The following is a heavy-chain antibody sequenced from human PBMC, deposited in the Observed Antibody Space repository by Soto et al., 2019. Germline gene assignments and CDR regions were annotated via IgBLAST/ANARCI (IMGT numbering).Heavy chain of an antibody. D-gene: IGHD2-21*01. CDR2: IYNSXXX. J-gene: IGHJ4*02. Sequence: PSETLSLTCSVFGDSISRHYWSWIRQPAGKGLEYIGRIYNSXXXXXXXXXXXXVSMSVDPSKNQISLKLTSATAADTAIYYCARGPLCGEECYFAFWGQGTLVTVSS. CDR3: ARGPLCGEECYFAF. V-gene: IGHV4-4*07. CDR1: GDSISRHY.